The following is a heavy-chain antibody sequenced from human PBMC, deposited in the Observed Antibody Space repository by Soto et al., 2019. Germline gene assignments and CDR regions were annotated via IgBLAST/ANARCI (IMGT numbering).Heavy chain of an antibody. Sequence: QVQLQESGPGLVKPSETLSLTCTVSGGSISSYYWSWIRQPPGKGLEWIGYITYSGITNYNPSLKSPVTISVDTSKNQFSLKLSSVTAADTAVYYCARDRGRGWYLYWFDPWGQGTLVTVSS. CDR2: ITYSGIT. J-gene: IGHJ5*02. D-gene: IGHD6-19*01. CDR3: ARDRGRGWYLYWFDP. CDR1: GGSISSYY. V-gene: IGHV4-59*01.